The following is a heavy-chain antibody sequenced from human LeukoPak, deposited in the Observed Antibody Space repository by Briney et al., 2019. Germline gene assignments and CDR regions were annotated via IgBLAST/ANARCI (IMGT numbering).Heavy chain of an antibody. CDR2: IIPIFGIA. D-gene: IGHD5-12*01. Sequence: ASVKVSRKASGGTFSSYAISWVRQAPGQGLEWMGRIIPIFGIANYAQRFQGRVTITADKSTSTAYMELSSLRSEDTAVYYCASPGDYPPVERDRMDVWGQGTTVTVSS. CDR1: GGTFSSYA. V-gene: IGHV1-69*04. J-gene: IGHJ6*02. CDR3: ASPGDYPPVERDRMDV.